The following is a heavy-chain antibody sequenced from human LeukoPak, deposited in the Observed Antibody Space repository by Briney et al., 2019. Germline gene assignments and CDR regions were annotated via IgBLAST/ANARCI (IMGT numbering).Heavy chain of an antibody. CDR2: IYSGGST. Sequence: PGGSLRLSCAASGFTFSSYWMSWVRQAPGKGLEWVSVIYSGGSTYYADSVKGRFTISRDNSKNTLYLQMNSLRAEDTAVYYCARDLHYYGSGSSTRPNYYYYGMDVWGKGTTVTVSS. D-gene: IGHD3-10*01. CDR1: GFTFSSYW. J-gene: IGHJ6*04. CDR3: ARDLHYYGSGSSTRPNYYYYGMDV. V-gene: IGHV3-53*01.